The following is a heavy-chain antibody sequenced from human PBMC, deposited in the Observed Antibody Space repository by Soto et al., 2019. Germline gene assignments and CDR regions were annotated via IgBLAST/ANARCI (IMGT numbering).Heavy chain of an antibody. CDR3: AREVGLGSGNYYWFDP. CDR2: ISYDVINK. Sequence: QVQLVESGGAVVQPGRSLRLSCAASGFTFNSYAMHWVRQAPGKGLEWVALISYDVINKYYADSVKGRFTISRDNSKNTLYVQMNRMRAEETDGYYCAREVGLGSGNYYWFDPWGKGTLVTVSS. CDR1: GFTFNSYA. J-gene: IGHJ5*02. D-gene: IGHD3-10*01. V-gene: IGHV3-30-3*01.